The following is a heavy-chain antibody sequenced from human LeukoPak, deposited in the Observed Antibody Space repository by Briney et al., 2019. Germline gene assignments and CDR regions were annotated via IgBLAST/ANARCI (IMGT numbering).Heavy chain of an antibody. CDR1: GYTFTSYD. V-gene: IGHV1-8*01. CDR2: MNPNSGNT. Sequence: GASVKVSCKASGYTFTSYDINWVRQATGQGLEWMAWMNPNSGNTGYAQKFQGRVTMTRNTSISTAYMELSSLRSEDTAVYYCARGPLGYYYDSSAYYSYYYYYYMDVWGKGTTVTVSS. J-gene: IGHJ6*03. CDR3: ARGPLGYYYDSSAYYSYYYYYYMDV. D-gene: IGHD3-22*01.